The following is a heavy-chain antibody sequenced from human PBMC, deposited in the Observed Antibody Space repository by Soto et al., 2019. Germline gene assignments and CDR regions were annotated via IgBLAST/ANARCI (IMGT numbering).Heavy chain of an antibody. CDR3: AKSLMNYGSFDAFEI. D-gene: IGHD1-26*01. V-gene: IGHV3-30*18. Sequence: QVQLVESGGGVVQPGRSLRLSCAASGFTFSSYGMHWVRQAPGKGLEWVAVISYDGSNKYYADSVKGRFTISRDNSKNTLYLQMNSLRAEDTAVYYCAKSLMNYGSFDAFEICGQGTMVTVSS. J-gene: IGHJ3*02. CDR1: GFTFSSYG. CDR2: ISYDGSNK.